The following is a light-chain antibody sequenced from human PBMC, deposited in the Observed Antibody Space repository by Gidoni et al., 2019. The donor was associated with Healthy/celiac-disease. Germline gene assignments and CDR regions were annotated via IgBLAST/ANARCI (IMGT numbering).Light chain of an antibody. CDR3: SSYAGSNNLV. J-gene: IGLJ3*02. Sequence: QSALTQPPSASGSPGQQLTISCTGTSSDVGGYNYVSWYQQHPGKAPKLMIYEVSKRPSGVPDRFSGSKSGNTASLTVSGLQAEDEADYYCSSYAGSNNLVFGGGTKLTVL. CDR1: SSDVGGYNY. CDR2: EVS. V-gene: IGLV2-8*01.